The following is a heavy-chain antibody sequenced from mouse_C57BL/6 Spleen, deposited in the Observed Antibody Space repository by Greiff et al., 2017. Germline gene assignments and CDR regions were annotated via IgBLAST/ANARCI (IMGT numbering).Heavy chain of an antibody. V-gene: IGHV1-11*01. CDR3: GRGAYYSNSRWFAY. Sequence: QVQLLQSGAELASPGASVTLSCTASGYTFTDHIMTWVQKRPGQGLEWIGRIYPVSGATNYNHKLMGKATFSLDRSSSTVYMVLNSLTSEDTAVYYCGRGAYYSNSRWFAYWGQGTLVTVSA. J-gene: IGHJ3*01. CDR1: GYTFTDHI. D-gene: IGHD2-5*01. CDR2: IYPVSGAT.